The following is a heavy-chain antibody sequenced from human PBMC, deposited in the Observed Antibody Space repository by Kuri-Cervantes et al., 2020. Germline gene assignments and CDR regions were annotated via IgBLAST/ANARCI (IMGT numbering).Heavy chain of an antibody. J-gene: IGHJ4*02. CDR2: IKQDGSEK. CDR3: AKDGGIVVAKYYFDY. D-gene: IGHD3-22*01. CDR1: GFTFSSYW. Sequence: GGSLRLSCAASGFTFSSYWMSWVRQAPGKGLEWVANIKQDGSEKYYVDSVKGRFTISRDNAKNSLYLQMNSLRAEDTAVYYCAKDGGIVVAKYYFDYWGQGTLVTVSS. V-gene: IGHV3-7*01.